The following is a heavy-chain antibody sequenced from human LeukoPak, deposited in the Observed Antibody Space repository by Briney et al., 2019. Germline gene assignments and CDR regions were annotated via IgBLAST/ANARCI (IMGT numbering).Heavy chain of an antibody. D-gene: IGHD5-18*01. Sequence: PSETLSPTCTVSGVSITSGTYYWTWIRQPAGKGLEWIGRIYSTGRVNYNPSPKSRVTMLLDTSKNHISLKLTSVTAADTAIYFCARASETAMITLWGQGTLVTVSS. J-gene: IGHJ4*02. CDR1: GVSITSGTYY. CDR2: IYSTGRV. V-gene: IGHV4-61*02. CDR3: ARASETAMITL.